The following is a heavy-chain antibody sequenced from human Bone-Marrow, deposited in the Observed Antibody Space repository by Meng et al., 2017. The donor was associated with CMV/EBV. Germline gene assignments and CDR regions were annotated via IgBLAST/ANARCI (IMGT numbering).Heavy chain of an antibody. D-gene: IGHD5-18*01. V-gene: IGHV1-69*10. Sequence: SVKVSCKASGGTFSSYAISWVRQAPGQGLEWMGGIIPILGIANYAQKFQGRVTITADKSTSTAYMELSSLRSEDTAVYYCARGRRGYSYGSSFDYWGQGTLVTVSS. CDR2: IIPILGIA. CDR1: GGTFSSYA. J-gene: IGHJ4*02. CDR3: ARGRRGYSYGSSFDY.